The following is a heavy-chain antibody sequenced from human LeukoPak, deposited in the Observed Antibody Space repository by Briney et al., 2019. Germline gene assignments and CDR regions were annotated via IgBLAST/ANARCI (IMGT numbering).Heavy chain of an antibody. D-gene: IGHD3-22*01. Sequence: PGGSLRLSCAASGFTFSSYWMSWVRQAPGKGLEWVANIKQDGSEKYYVDSVKGRFTISRDNAKNSLYLQMNSLRAEDTAVYYCARDYYDSSGYLAVPFDYWGQGTLVTVSS. V-gene: IGHV3-7*01. CDR3: ARDYYDSSGYLAVPFDY. CDR1: GFTFSSYW. J-gene: IGHJ4*02. CDR2: IKQDGSEK.